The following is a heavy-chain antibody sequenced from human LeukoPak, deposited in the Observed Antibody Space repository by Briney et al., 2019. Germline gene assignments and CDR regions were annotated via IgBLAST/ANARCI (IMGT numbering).Heavy chain of an antibody. CDR3: ARETSSSTWGFDY. V-gene: IGHV6-1*01. CDR2: TFYRSKWYN. CDR1: GDSVSSNSAA. D-gene: IGHD6-6*01. Sequence: SQTLSLPCAISGDSVSSNSAAWNWIRPSPSRGLEWLGRTFYRSKWYNDYAASVKSRVTVNPDTSKNQFSLQLNSVTPEDTAMYYCARETSSSTWGFDYWGQGTLVTVSS. J-gene: IGHJ4*02.